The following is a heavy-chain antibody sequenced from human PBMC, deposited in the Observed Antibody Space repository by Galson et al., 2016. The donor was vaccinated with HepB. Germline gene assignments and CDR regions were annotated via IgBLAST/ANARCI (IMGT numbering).Heavy chain of an antibody. D-gene: IGHD6-19*01. Sequence: SVKVSCKASGGTLSPYGISWVRQAPGQGLEWMGGIFPIFGTANYAQNFQDRVTITADESTTTAFMELGSLRCEDTAVYYCARMRESSDWDKPTYYFDYWGQGTLVTVSS. CDR3: ARMRESSDWDKPTYYFDY. V-gene: IGHV1-69*13. CDR2: IFPIFGTA. J-gene: IGHJ4*02. CDR1: GGTLSPYG.